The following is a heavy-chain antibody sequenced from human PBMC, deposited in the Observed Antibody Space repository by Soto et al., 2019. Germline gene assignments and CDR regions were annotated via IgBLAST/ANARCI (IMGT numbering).Heavy chain of an antibody. Sequence: PSETLSLTCTVSGGSVSGGGYYWNWIRQRPGKGLEWIGYIYPSGSSYYNPSLRNRVSISVDTSKNQVSLQLTSVTAADTAVYYCARSLNQAEFDSWGQGALVTVSS. D-gene: IGHD2-2*01. J-gene: IGHJ4*02. V-gene: IGHV4-31*03. CDR2: IYPSGSS. CDR1: GGSVSGGGYY. CDR3: ARSLNQAEFDS.